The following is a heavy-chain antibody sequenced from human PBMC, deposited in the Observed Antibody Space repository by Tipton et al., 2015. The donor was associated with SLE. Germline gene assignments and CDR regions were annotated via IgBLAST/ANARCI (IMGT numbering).Heavy chain of an antibody. V-gene: IGHV4-4*08. Sequence: TLSLTCTVSGGSISSHYWSWIRQPPGKGLEWMGYIYSSGSTSYNPSLKSRVTISVDRSKNQFSLKLTSVTAADTAVYYCARERPSGWYFDLWGQGTLVTVSS. CDR2: IYSSGST. J-gene: IGHJ2*01. D-gene: IGHD3-10*01. CDR1: GGSISSHY. CDR3: ARERPSGWYFDL.